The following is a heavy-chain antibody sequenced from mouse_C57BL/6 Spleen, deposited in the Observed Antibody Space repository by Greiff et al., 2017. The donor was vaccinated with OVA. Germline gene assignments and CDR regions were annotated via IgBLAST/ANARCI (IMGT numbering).Heavy chain of an antibody. CDR1: GFSFTSYA. Sequence: QVQLQQSGPGLVAPSQSLSITCTVSGFSFTSYAISWVRQPPGKGLEWLGVIWPGGGANYKSALKSRLGISKDNSKSQVFLKMNSLQTDDTAGYYCARCLYGSLYFDVWGTGTTVTVSS. CDR3: ARCLYGSLYFDV. V-gene: IGHV2-9-1*01. CDR2: IWPGGGA. D-gene: IGHD1-1*01. J-gene: IGHJ1*03.